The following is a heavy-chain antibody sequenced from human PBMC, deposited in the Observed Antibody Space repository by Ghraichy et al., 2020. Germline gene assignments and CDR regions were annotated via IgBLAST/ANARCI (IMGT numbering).Heavy chain of an antibody. Sequence: TLSLTCTVSGYSISSGYYWGWIRQPPGKGLEWIGSIYHSGSTYYNPSLKSRVTISVDTSKNQFSLKLSSVTAADTAVYYCARRRRRNSSGYYNWFDPWGQGTLVTVSS. D-gene: IGHD3-22*01. V-gene: IGHV4-38-2*02. J-gene: IGHJ5*02. CDR2: IYHSGST. CDR3: ARRRRRNSSGYYNWFDP. CDR1: GYSISSGYY.